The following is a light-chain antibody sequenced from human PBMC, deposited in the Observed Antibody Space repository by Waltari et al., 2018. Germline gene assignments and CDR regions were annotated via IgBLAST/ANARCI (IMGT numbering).Light chain of an antibody. CDR2: KAS. Sequence: DIQLTQSPSTLPASVGDRLTITYRASQSINIRLAWYQQKPGKAPKPLIYKASSLQSGVPSRFSGSGSGTEFTLTISSLQPDDFATYYCQQYDRHPVTFGGGTKVEVK. CDR1: QSINIR. V-gene: IGKV1-5*03. CDR3: QQYDRHPVT. J-gene: IGKJ4*01.